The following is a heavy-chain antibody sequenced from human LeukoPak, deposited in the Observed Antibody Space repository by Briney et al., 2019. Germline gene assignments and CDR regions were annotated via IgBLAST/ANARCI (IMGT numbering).Heavy chain of an antibody. CDR2: IGGYNGNT. CDR1: GGTFSSYA. J-gene: IGHJ4*02. CDR3: ARQHYGGNSVPWDY. V-gene: IGHV1-18*01. D-gene: IGHD4-23*01. Sequence: ASVKVSCKASGGTFSSYAISWVRQAPGQGLEWMGWIGGYNGNTKYAENLQGRVTMTTDTSTSTAYMELRSLRSDDTAVYYCARQHYGGNSVPWDYWGQGTLVTVSS.